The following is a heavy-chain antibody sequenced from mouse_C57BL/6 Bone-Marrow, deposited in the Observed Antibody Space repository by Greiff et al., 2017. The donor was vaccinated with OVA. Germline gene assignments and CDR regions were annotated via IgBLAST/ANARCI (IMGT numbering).Heavy chain of an antibody. CDR2: ILPSIGRT. CDR3: ARRGLLYWYFDV. Sequence: VQLQQSGSELRSPGSSVKLSCKDFDSEVFPIAYMSWVRQKPGHGFEWIGGILPSIGRTIYGEKFEDKATLDADTLSNTAYLELNSLTSEDSAIYYCARRGLLYWYFDVWGTGTTVTVSS. D-gene: IGHD1-1*01. J-gene: IGHJ1*03. V-gene: IGHV15-2*01. CDR1: DSEVFPIAY.